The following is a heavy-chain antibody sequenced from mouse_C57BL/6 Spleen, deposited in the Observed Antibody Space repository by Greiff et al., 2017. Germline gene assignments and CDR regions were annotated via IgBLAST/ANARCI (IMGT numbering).Heavy chain of an antibody. D-gene: IGHD1-1*01. CDR2: INPSNGGT. CDR1: GYTFTSYW. CDR3: AREEYYYGSSYAAWFAY. Sequence: VKLQQPGTELVKPGASVKLSCKASGYTFTSYWMHWVKQRPGQGLEWIGNINPSNGGTNYNEKFKSKATLTVDKSSSTAYMQLSSLTSEDSAVDYCAREEYYYGSSYAAWFAYWGQGTLVTVSA. J-gene: IGHJ3*01. V-gene: IGHV1-53*01.